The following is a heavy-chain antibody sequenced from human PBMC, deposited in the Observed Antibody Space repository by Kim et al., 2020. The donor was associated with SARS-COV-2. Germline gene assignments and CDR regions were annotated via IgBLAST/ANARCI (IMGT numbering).Heavy chain of an antibody. J-gene: IGHJ4*02. Sequence: SETLSLTCTVSGGSISSYYWSWIRQPPGKGLEWIGYIYYSGSTNYNPSLKSRVTISVDTSKNQFSLKLSSVTAADTAVYYCARGDFRSGYSSWGQGTLVT. CDR1: GGSISSYY. V-gene: IGHV4-59*01. D-gene: IGHD3-3*01. CDR2: IYYSGST. CDR3: ARGDFRSGYSS.